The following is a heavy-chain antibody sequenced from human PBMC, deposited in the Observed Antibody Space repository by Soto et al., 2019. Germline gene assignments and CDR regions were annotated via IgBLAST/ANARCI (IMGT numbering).Heavy chain of an antibody. J-gene: IGHJ5*02. Sequence: QVQLVQSGAEVKKPGASVKVSCKASGYTFTGYYMHWVRQAPGQGLEWMGWINPNSGGTNYAQKFQGWVTMTRDTSISTAYMELSRLRSDDTAVYYCAREPTTMVRENWFDPWGQGTLVTVSS. D-gene: IGHD3-10*01. CDR1: GYTFTGYY. CDR3: AREPTTMVRENWFDP. V-gene: IGHV1-2*04. CDR2: INPNSGGT.